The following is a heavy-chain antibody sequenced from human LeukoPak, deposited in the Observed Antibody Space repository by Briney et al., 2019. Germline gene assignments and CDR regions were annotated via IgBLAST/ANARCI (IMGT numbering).Heavy chain of an antibody. V-gene: IGHV3-9*01. D-gene: IGHD2-2*01. J-gene: IGHJ4*02. CDR1: GFTFDDYA. CDR3: AKDIARIVVVPAFDY. Sequence: GGSLRLSCAASGFTFDDYAMHWVRQAPGKGLEWVSGISWNSGSIGYADSVKGRFTISRDNAKNSLYLQMNSLRADDTALYYCAKDIARIVVVPAFDYWGQGTLVTVSS. CDR2: ISWNSGSI.